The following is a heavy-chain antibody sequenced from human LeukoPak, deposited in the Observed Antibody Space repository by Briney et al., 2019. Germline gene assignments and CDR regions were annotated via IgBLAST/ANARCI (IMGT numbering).Heavy chain of an antibody. D-gene: IGHD3-3*01. CDR3: ARAPSKYYDFWSGRYFDY. J-gene: IGHJ4*02. Sequence: SETLSLTCAVYGGSFSGYYWSWIRQPPGKGLEWIGEINHSGSTNYNPSLKSRVTITVDTSKNQFSLKLSSVTAADTAVYYCARAPSKYYDFWSGRYFDYWGQGTLVTVSS. CDR1: GGSFSGYY. CDR2: INHSGST. V-gene: IGHV4-34*01.